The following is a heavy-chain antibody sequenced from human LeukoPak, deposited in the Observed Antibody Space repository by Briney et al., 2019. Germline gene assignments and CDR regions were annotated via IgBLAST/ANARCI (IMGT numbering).Heavy chain of an antibody. V-gene: IGHV3-23*01. CDR1: GFTFSSYG. J-gene: IGHJ4*02. CDR3: AKDSNRISSGCDY. D-gene: IGHD6-19*01. Sequence: GGSLRLSCAASGFTFSSYGMSWVRQAPGKGLEWVSAISGSGGSTYYADSVKGRFTISRDNSKNTLYLQMNSLRVEDTAVYYCAKDSNRISSGCDYWGQGTLVTVSS. CDR2: ISGSGGST.